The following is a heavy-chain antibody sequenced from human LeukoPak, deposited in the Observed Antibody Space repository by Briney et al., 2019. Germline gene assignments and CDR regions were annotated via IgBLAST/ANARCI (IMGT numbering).Heavy chain of an antibody. CDR1: GGSISSHY. CDR3: ARGWTQDAFDI. Sequence: SETLSLTCTVSGGSISSHYWSWIRQPPGKGLEWIGYIYYSGSTNYNPSLKSRVTISVDTSKNQFSLKLSSVTAADTAVYYCARGWTQDAFDIWGQGTMVTVSS. CDR2: IYYSGST. J-gene: IGHJ3*02. D-gene: IGHD1-1*01. V-gene: IGHV4-59*11.